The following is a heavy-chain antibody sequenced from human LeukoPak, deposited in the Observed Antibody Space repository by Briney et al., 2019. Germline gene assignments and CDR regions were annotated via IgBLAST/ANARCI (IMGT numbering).Heavy chain of an antibody. D-gene: IGHD5-18*01. Sequence: GESLKISCKGSGYSFTRYWIGWVRQMPGKGLEWMGIIYPGDSDTRYSPSFQGQVTISADKSISTAYLQWSSLKASDTAIYYCARAYSYGYPSNFDYWGQGTLVAVSS. CDR2: IYPGDSDT. V-gene: IGHV5-51*01. J-gene: IGHJ4*02. CDR3: ARAYSYGYPSNFDY. CDR1: GYSFTRYW.